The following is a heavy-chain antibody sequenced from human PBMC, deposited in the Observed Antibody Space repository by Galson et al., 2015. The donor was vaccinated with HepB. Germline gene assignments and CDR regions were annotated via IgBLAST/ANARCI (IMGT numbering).Heavy chain of an antibody. CDR1: GYTFTSYA. J-gene: IGHJ6*02. CDR3: AREATSGYSSGWYTYYYYGMDV. D-gene: IGHD6-19*01. CDR2: INTNTGNP. V-gene: IGHV7-4-1*02. Sequence: SVKVSCKASGYTFTSYAMNWVRQAPGQGLEWMGWINTNTGNPTYAQGFTGRFVFSLDTSVSTAYLQISSLKAEDTAVYYCAREATSGYSSGWYTYYYYGMDVWGQGTTVTVSS.